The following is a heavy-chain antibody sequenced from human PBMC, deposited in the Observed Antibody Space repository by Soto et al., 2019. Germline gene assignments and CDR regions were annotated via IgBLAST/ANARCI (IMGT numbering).Heavy chain of an antibody. J-gene: IGHJ4*02. CDR3: ARHSGYDYVFDY. CDR1: GYTFTGYY. Sequence: ASVKVSCKASGYTFTGYYIHWVRQAPGQGLEWMGWINPNNGDTNYAQKFQGRVSMTRDTSTSTAYMELSSLRFDDAAVYYCARHSGYDYVFDYWGQGTLVTVSS. V-gene: IGHV1-2*02. D-gene: IGHD5-12*01. CDR2: INPNNGDT.